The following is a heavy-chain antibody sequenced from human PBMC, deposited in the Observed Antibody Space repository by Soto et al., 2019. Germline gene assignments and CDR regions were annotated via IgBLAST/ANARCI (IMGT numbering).Heavy chain of an antibody. CDR3: ARDFVAGTGSD. D-gene: IGHD6-19*01. CDR1: GFTFSSYW. V-gene: IGHV3-7*01. J-gene: IGHJ4*02. Sequence: EVQLVESGGGLVQPGGSLRLSCAASGFTFSSYWMSWVRQAPGKGLEWVANIKQDGSKKYYVDSVKGRVTISRDNAKNSLYLHMNSRRAEDTAVYYCARDFVAGTGSDWGQGTLVTVSS. CDR2: IKQDGSKK.